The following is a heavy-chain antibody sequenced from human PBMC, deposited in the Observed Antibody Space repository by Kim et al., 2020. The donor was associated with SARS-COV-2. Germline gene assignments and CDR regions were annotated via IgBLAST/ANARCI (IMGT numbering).Heavy chain of an antibody. D-gene: IGHD5-12*01. CDR2: ISGVAGRRT. CDR3: AKARRYDNNYSHFDF. J-gene: IGHJ2*01. CDR1: GFTFSRYA. V-gene: IGHV3-23*01. Sequence: GGSLRLSCAASGFTFSRYAMNWVRQAPGKGLEWVSTISGVAGRRTYYADSVKGRFTISRDNSKDTPYLQMNGLRADDTAVYSCAKARRYDNNYSHFDFWGRGSLVTVPS.